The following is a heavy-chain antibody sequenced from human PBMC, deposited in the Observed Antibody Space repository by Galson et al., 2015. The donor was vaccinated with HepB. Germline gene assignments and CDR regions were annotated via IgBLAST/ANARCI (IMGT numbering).Heavy chain of an antibody. CDR3: ARDLWLPAPHDAFDI. J-gene: IGHJ3*02. CDR2: ISAYNGNT. V-gene: IGHV1-18*04. CDR1: GYTFTSYG. Sequence: QSGAEVKKPGESLKISCKASGYTFTSYGISWVRQAPGQGLEWMGWISAYNGNTNYAQKLQGRVTMTTDTSTSTAYMELRSLRSDDTAVYYCARDLWLPAPHDAFDIWGQGTMVTVSS. D-gene: IGHD5-12*01.